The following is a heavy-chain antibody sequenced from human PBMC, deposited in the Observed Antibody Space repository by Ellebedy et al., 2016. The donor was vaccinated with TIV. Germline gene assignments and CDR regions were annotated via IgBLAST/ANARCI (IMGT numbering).Heavy chain of an antibody. CDR1: QFTFSNYD. Sequence: GESLKISXAASQFTFSNYDMHWVRQAPGKGLEWVAVIWRDGSNGYYADSVKGRFTISRDNSKNTLYLQMNSLRAEDTAVYYCAKDGGGGSYSFGYYYYMDVWGKGTTVTVSS. D-gene: IGHD1-26*01. CDR3: AKDGGGGSYSFGYYYYMDV. J-gene: IGHJ6*03. CDR2: IWRDGSNG. V-gene: IGHV3-33*06.